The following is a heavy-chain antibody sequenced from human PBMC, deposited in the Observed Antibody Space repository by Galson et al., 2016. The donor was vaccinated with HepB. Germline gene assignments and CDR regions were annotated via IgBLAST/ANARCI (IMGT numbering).Heavy chain of an antibody. D-gene: IGHD3-10*01. V-gene: IGHV3-30*18. CDR1: GFTFSAFG. J-gene: IGHJ6*02. Sequence: LRLSCAASGFTFSAFGLHWVRQAPGKGLEWVALILHDGTTKYYADSVKGRFTTPRDNSKNTLYLQTNRLRPEDTAVYFCAKEDNYYRTYRYYSLDVWGQGTTVTVSS. CDR2: ILHDGTTK. CDR3: AKEDNYYRTYRYYSLDV.